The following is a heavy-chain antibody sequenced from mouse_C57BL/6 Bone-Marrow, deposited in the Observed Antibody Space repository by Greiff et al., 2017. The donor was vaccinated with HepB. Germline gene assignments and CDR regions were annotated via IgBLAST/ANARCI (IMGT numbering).Heavy chain of an antibody. J-gene: IGHJ3*01. CDR3: ARYDYDWFAY. CDR2: ISSGSSTI. CDR1: GFTFSDYG. Sequence: EVMLVESGGGLVKPGGSLKLSCAASGFTFSDYGIHWVRQAPEKGLEWVAYISSGSSTIYYADTVKGRFTISRDNAKNTLFLQMTSLRSEDTAMYYCARYDYDWFAYWGQGTLVTVSA. V-gene: IGHV5-17*01. D-gene: IGHD2-4*01.